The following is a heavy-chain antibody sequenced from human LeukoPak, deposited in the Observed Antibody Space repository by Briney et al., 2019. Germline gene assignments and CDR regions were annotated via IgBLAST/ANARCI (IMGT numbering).Heavy chain of an antibody. CDR1: GWSFNDYY. D-gene: IGHD2-2*01. V-gene: IGHV4-34*01. CDR3: ARGQVPAARGYNWFDP. J-gene: IGHJ5*02. CDR2: INARGDT. Sequence: PSETLSLTCAVYGWSFNDYYWNWIRQPPGKGLEWIGEINARGDTNFNPSLKSRVTISVDTSKSQFSLRLTSMIGADTAVYYCARGQVPAARGYNWFDPWGQGTLVTVSS.